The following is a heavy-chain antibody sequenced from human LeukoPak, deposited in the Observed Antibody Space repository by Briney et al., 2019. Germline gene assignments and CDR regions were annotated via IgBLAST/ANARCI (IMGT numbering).Heavy chain of an antibody. D-gene: IGHD6-13*01. J-gene: IGHJ5*02. CDR1: GGSISSYY. V-gene: IGHV4-4*07. Sequence: SETLSLTCTVSGGSISSYYWSWIRQPAGKGLEWIGRIYTSGSTNYDPSLKSRVTISVDKSKNQFSLKLSFVTAADTAVYYCASYSSSWYNWFDPWGQGTLVTVSS. CDR2: IYTSGST. CDR3: ASYSSSWYNWFDP.